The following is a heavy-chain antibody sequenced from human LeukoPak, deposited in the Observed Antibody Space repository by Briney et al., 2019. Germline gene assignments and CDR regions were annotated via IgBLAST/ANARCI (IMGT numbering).Heavy chain of an antibody. J-gene: IGHJ4*02. V-gene: IGHV3-23*01. Sequence: GGSLRLSCAASGFTFNNYVMNWIRQAPGKGLEWVSVVSNSGGSTYYADSVKGRFTISRDNSKNTMYLQMNSLRAEDTAVYYCAKGYCVNDKRSNYDYWGQGTLVTVSS. CDR3: AKGYCVNDKRSNYDY. CDR2: VSNSGGST. D-gene: IGHD2-8*01. CDR1: GFTFNNYV.